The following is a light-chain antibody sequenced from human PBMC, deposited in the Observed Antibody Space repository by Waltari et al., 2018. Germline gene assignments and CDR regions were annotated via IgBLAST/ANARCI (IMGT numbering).Light chain of an antibody. V-gene: IGKV4-1*01. Sequence: DIVMTQSPDSLAVSLGERATINCKSSQSVLYSSNNKNYLAWYQQKPGKPPKFLVYWASTRESGVPDRFSGSGSGTDFTLTISSLQAEDVAVYYCQQYYRTPQTFGQGTKVEIK. CDR2: WAS. J-gene: IGKJ1*01. CDR3: QQYYRTPQT. CDR1: QSVLYSSNNKNY.